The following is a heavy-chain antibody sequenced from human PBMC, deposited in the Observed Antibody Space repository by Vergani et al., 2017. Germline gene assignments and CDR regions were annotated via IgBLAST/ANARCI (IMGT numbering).Heavy chain of an antibody. D-gene: IGHD6-13*01. CDR2: IHYDGSHE. CDR1: GFSFSSFG. CDR3: ARDLAAAGKSYYYYGMDV. Sequence: QVQLVESGGGVVQPGRSLRLSCAASGFSFSSFGFHWVRQAPGKGLEWVAFIHYDGSHEYYIDSVKGRFTISRDNAKNSLYLQMNSLRAEDTAVYYCARDLAAAGKSYYYYGMDVWGQGTTVTVSS. J-gene: IGHJ6*02. V-gene: IGHV3-33*01.